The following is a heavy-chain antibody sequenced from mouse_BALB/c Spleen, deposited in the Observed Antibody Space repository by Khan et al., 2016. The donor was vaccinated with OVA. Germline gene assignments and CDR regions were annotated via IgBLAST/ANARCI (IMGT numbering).Heavy chain of an antibody. Sequence: VQLKESGPGLVKPSQSLSLTCTVTGYSITSDYAWNWIRQLPGSKLEWMGFISYSGNTNYNPSLKSRFSITRDTSKNQFFLQLNSVTTEDTATYYCARVYGGDFDYWGQGTTLTVSS. D-gene: IGHD1-1*01. CDR2: ISYSGNT. CDR3: ARVYGGDFDY. V-gene: IGHV3-2*02. J-gene: IGHJ2*01. CDR1: GYSITSDYA.